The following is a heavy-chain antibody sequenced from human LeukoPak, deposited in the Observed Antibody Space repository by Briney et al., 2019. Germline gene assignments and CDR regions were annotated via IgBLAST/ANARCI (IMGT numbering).Heavy chain of an antibody. V-gene: IGHV1-8*03. J-gene: IGHJ5*02. CDR3: ARAWLGGKYNWFDP. D-gene: IGHD6-19*01. CDR1: GYSFNGYY. Sequence: ASVKVSCKSSGYSFNGYYLHWVRQATGQGLEWMGWMNPNSGNTGYAQKFQGRVTITRNTSISTAYMELSSLRSEDTAVYYCARAWLGGKYNWFDPWGQGTLVTVSS. CDR2: MNPNSGNT.